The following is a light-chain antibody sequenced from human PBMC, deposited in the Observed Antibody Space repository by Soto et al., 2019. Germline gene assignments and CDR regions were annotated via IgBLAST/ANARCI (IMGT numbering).Light chain of an antibody. J-gene: IGKJ4*01. CDR1: QSVLYSSNNKNY. Sequence: DIVMTQSPDSLAVSLGERATINCKSSQSVLYSSNNKNYLAWYQQKPGQPPKLLIYWASTRESGVPDRFSGSGATTDFTLTISSLQAEDVAVYYCQKYYSLATFGGGTKVEIK. CDR2: WAS. CDR3: QKYYSLAT. V-gene: IGKV4-1*01.